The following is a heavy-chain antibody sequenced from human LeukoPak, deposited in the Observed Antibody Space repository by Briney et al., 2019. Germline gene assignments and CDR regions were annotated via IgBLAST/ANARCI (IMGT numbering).Heavy chain of an antibody. CDR2: IYYSGST. V-gene: IGHV4-59*01. CDR3: ARDLGKLDAFDI. J-gene: IGHJ3*02. CDR1: GGSISSYY. D-gene: IGHD3-16*01. Sequence: SETLSLTCTVSGGSISSYYWSWIRQPPGKGLEWIGYIYYSGSTNYNPSLKSRVTISVDTSKNQFSLKPSSVTAADTAVYYCARDLGKLDAFDIWGQGTMVTVSS.